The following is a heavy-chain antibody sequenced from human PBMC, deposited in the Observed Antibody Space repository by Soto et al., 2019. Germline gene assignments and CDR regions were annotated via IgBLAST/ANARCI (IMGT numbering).Heavy chain of an antibody. D-gene: IGHD6-6*01. V-gene: IGHV1-69*13. CDR3: ARDDLASRLVRGYYYYYGMDV. CDR1: GGTFSSCA. CDR2: IIPIFGTA. Sequence: GASVKVSCKASGGTFSSCAISWVRQAPGQGLEWMGGIIPIFGTANYAQKFQGRVTITADESTSTAYMELSSLRSEDTAVYYCARDDLASRLVRGYYYYYGMDVWGQGTTVTVSS. J-gene: IGHJ6*02.